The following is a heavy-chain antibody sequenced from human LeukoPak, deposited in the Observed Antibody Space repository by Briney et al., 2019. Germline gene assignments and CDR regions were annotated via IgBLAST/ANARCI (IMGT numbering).Heavy chain of an antibody. Sequence: PGRSLRLSCAASGFTFSSYAMHWVRQAPGKGLVWVSRINSDGSSTSYADSVKGRFTISRDNAKNTLYLQMNSLRAEDTAVYYCAREGIAAAGSFDIWGQGTMVTVSS. CDR1: GFTFSSYA. CDR2: INSDGSST. D-gene: IGHD6-13*01. J-gene: IGHJ3*02. V-gene: IGHV3-74*01. CDR3: AREGIAAAGSFDI.